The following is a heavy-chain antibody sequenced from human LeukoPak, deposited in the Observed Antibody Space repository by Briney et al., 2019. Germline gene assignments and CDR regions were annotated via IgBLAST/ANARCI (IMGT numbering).Heavy chain of an antibody. CDR1: GYTFTGYY. CDR2: INPNSGGT. Sequence: ASVKVSCKASGYTFTGYYMHWVRQAPGQGLEWMGWINPNSGGTNYAQKFQGRVTMTRDTSISTAYMELSRLRSDDTAVYYCASEYYYDSSGLSYFDYWGQGTLVTVSS. CDR3: ASEYYYDSSGLSYFDY. D-gene: IGHD3-22*01. V-gene: IGHV1-2*02. J-gene: IGHJ4*02.